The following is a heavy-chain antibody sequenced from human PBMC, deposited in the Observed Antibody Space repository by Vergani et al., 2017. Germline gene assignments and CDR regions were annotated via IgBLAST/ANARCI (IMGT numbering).Heavy chain of an antibody. Sequence: QVQLQESGPGLVKPSQTLSLTCTVSGVYINSGNYYWSWIRPPAGKGLEWIGRIYNSGTTNYNPSLKSRVTISVDTAKNQFSLKFSTVTAADSAVYYCARRYRGFGCYAYWDWFDPWGQGTQVTVSS. CDR1: GVYINSGNYY. CDR3: ARRYRGFGCYAYWDWFDP. V-gene: IGHV4-61*02. CDR2: IYNSGTT. D-gene: IGHD5-12*01. J-gene: IGHJ5*02.